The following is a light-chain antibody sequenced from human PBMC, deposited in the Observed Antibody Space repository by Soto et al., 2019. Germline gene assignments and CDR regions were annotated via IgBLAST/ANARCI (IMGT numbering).Light chain of an antibody. CDR1: QSISRY. CDR2: DAS. J-gene: IGKJ1*01. V-gene: IGKV3-11*01. Sequence: EIVLTQSPATLSLSPGERATLSCRASQSISRYLAWYQQKPGQAPRLLISDASNRDTGIPARFSGSGSGTDFTLTISSLEPEDFAVYYCQHRTDWPKTFGQGTKVEIK. CDR3: QHRTDWPKT.